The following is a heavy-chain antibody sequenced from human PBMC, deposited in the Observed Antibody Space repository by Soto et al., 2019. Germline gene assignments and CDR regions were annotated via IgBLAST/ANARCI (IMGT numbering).Heavy chain of an antibody. D-gene: IGHD5-12*01. Sequence: QVQLVQSGAEVKKPGASVTVSCRSSGDTFNDYYIHWLRQAPGQGLEWMGWINPNGGVTKYAQKFQGWVTMTRDTSIRTVYMQLSRLRSDDTAVYYCARESGGATATLDYYYFYMDVWGTGTTVPVSS. V-gene: IGHV1-2*04. CDR1: GDTFNDYY. CDR2: INPNGGVT. CDR3: ARESGGATATLDYYYFYMDV. J-gene: IGHJ6*03.